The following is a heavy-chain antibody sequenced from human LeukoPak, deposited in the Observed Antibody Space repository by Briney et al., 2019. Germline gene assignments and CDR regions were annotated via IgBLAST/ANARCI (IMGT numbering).Heavy chain of an antibody. CDR1: GDSVSTNSAA. CDR2: TYYRSQWNY. V-gene: IGHV6-1*01. D-gene: IGHD1-26*01. Sequence: SQTLSLTCAISGDSVSTNSAAWNWIRQSPSRGLEWLGRTYYRSQWNYDYAVPVKSRITINPDTSKNQFSLQMNSVPPEDTAVYYCARTGWEVTDYYYYGMDVWGQGTTVTVSS. CDR3: ARTGWEVTDYYYYGMDV. J-gene: IGHJ6*02.